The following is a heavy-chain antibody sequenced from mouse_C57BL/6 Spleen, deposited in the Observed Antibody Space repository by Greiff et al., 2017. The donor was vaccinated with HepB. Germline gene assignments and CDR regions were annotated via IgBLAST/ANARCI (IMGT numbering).Heavy chain of an antibody. CDR1: GYTFTSYW. D-gene: IGHD1-1*01. Sequence: QVQLQQPGTELVKPGASLKLSCKASGYTFTSYWMHWVNQRPGQGLEWIGNINPSNGGTNYNEKFKSKATLTVDKSSSTAYMQLSSLTSEASAVYYCARFRGSSWYFDVWGTGTTVTVSS. CDR3: ARFRGSSWYFDV. J-gene: IGHJ1*03. CDR2: INPSNGGT. V-gene: IGHV1-53*01.